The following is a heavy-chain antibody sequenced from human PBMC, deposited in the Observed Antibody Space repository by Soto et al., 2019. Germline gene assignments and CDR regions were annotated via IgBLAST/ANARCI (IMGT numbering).Heavy chain of an antibody. CDR1: GGSFSGYY. CDR3: ARGRMEQQLVRVRIDY. J-gene: IGHJ4*02. CDR2: INHSGST. V-gene: IGHV4-34*01. Sequence: SETLSLTCAVYGGSFSGYYWSWIRQPPGKGLEWIGEINHSGSTNYNPSLKSRVTISVDTSKNQFSLKLSSVTAADTAVYYCARGRMEQQLVRVRIDYWGQGTLVTVSS. D-gene: IGHD6-13*01.